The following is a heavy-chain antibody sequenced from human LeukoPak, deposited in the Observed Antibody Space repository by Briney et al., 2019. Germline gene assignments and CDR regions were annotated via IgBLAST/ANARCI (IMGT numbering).Heavy chain of an antibody. D-gene: IGHD3-22*01. CDR3: ASLHYYDSSGYYYHDY. CDR1: GGSISSYY. Sequence: SETLSLTCTVSGGSISSYYWSWIRQPPGKGLEWIGYIYYSGSTNYNPSLKSRVTTSVDTSKNQFSLKLSSVTAADTAVYYCASLHYYDSSGYYYHDYWGQGTLVTVSS. J-gene: IGHJ4*02. V-gene: IGHV4-59*08. CDR2: IYYSGST.